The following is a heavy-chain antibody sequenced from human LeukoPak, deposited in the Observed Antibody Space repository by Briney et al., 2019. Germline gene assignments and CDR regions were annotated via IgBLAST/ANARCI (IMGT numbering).Heavy chain of an antibody. CDR3: ARDSEMATITLGYYFDY. Sequence: NTAACTSTGYYIRCWLQPPAEELVGMGWINPNSGGTNYAQKFQGRVTMTRDTSISTAYMELSRLRSDDTAVYYCARDSEMATITLGYYFDYWGQGTLVTVSS. V-gene: IGHV1-2*02. CDR1: ACTSTGYY. D-gene: IGHD5-24*01. J-gene: IGHJ4*02. CDR2: INPNSGGT.